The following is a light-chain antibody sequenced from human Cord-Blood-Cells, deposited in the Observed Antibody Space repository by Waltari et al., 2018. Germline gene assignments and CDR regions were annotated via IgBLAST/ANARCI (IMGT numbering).Light chain of an antibody. CDR1: QSVSSSY. CDR2: GAS. Sequence: EIVLTQSPGTLSLHPGARATLSCRASQSVSSSYLAWYQQKPGQAPRLLIYGASSRATGIPDRFSGSGSGTDFTLTISRLEPEDFAVYYCQQYGSSPPITFGPGTKVDIK. V-gene: IGKV3-20*01. J-gene: IGKJ3*01. CDR3: QQYGSSPPIT.